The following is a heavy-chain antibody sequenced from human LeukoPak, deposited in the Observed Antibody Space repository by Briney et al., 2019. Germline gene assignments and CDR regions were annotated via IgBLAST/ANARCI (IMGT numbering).Heavy chain of an antibody. D-gene: IGHD6-6*01. J-gene: IGHJ4*02. CDR1: GYTFTSYY. CDR3: AMAARRGYYFDY. Sequence: GASVKVSCKASGYTFTSYYMHWVRQAPGQGLEWMGIINPSGGSTSYAQKFQGRVTITTDESTSTAYMELSSLRSEDTAVYYCAMAARRGYYFDYWGQGTLVTVSS. V-gene: IGHV1-46*03. CDR2: INPSGGST.